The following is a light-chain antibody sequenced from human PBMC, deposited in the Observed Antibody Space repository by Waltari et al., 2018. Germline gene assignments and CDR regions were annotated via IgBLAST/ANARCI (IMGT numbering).Light chain of an antibody. V-gene: IGKV3D-15*01. CDR1: QSVRRN. J-gene: IGKJ1*01. Sequence: DIVMMQSPATLSVSPGERATLSCRASQSVRRNLAWYQQKPGQAPRLLIYGASTRATGIPARFSGSGSGTEFTLTISSLQSEDFAVYYCQQYNNWPGTFGQGTKLEIK. CDR3: QQYNNWPGT. CDR2: GAS.